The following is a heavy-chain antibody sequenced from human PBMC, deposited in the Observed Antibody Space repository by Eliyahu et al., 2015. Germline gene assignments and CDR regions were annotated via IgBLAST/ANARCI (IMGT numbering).Heavy chain of an antibody. D-gene: IGHD4-17*01. V-gene: IGHV2-26*01. CDR3: ARTWSYDYGDLGGARWWWFDP. CDR1: GFSLSNARMG. J-gene: IGHJ5*02. CDR2: IFSNDEK. Sequence: QVTLKESGPVLVKPTETLTLTCTVSGFSLSNARMGVSWIRQPPGKALEWLAHIFSNDEKSYSTSLKSRLTISKDTSKSQVVLTMTNMDPVDTATYYCARTWSYDYGDLGGARWWWFDPWGQGTLVTVSS.